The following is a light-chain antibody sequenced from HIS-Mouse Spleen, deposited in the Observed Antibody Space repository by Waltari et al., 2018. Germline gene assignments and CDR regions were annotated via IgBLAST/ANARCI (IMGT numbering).Light chain of an antibody. CDR3: CSYAGSREV. V-gene: IGLV2-23*01. J-gene: IGLJ1*01. Sequence: QSALTQPASVSGSPGQSITISCTGTSSDVGSYNLGSWYQQHPGKAPKLMIYEGSKRPSGVSNRFSGSKSGNTASLTISGLQAEDEADYYCCSYAGSREVFGTGTKVTVL. CDR1: SSDVGSYNL. CDR2: EGS.